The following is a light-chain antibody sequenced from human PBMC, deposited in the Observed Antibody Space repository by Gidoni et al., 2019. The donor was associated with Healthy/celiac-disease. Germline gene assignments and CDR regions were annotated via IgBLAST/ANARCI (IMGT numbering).Light chain of an antibody. Sequence: EIVLTQSPGTLSLPTGERATLSCRASQRGSSSYVDWYQQKPGRAPRLLISGASSRSTGIPDRFSGSGSGPDFTLTISILEPDDFAVYYCQQYGSSPPITFGQXTRLEIK. V-gene: IGKV3-20*01. CDR1: QRGSSSY. CDR2: GAS. J-gene: IGKJ5*01. CDR3: QQYGSSPPIT.